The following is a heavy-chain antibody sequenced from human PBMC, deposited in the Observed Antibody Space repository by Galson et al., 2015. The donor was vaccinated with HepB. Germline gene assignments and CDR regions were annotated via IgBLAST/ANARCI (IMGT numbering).Heavy chain of an antibody. V-gene: IGHV3-23*01. J-gene: IGHJ4*02. CDR1: GFTFSSYG. Sequence: SLRLSCAASGFTFSSYGMHWVRQAPGKGLEWVSGISGSGGNTYYADSVKGRFTISRDNSKNTLYLQMNSLRAEDTAVYYCATPYPYGSGSYLAGWVLFDYWGQGTLVTVSS. D-gene: IGHD3-10*01. CDR2: ISGSGGNT. CDR3: ATPYPYGSGSYLAGWVLFDY.